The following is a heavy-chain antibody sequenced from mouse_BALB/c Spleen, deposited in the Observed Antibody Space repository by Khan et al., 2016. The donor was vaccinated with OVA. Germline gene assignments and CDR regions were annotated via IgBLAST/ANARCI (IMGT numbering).Heavy chain of an antibody. CDR1: GFSLTTYG. CDR3: ARHSYRYDFTY. J-gene: IGHJ3*01. CDR2: IWSGGST. V-gene: IGHV2-4-1*01. Sequence: QVQLKESGPGLVQPSQSLSITCTVSGFSLTTYGVHWVRQSPGKGLEWLGVIWSGGSTDYNAAFISRLSISKDNSKSQVFFKMNSLQAEYTAIYYCARHSYRYDFTYWGRGTLVTVSA. D-gene: IGHD2-12*01.